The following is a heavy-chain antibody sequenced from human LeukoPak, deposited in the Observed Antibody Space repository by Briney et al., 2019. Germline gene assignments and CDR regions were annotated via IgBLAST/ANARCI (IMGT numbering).Heavy chain of an antibody. Sequence: PGGSLRLSCAVSGFTVSSNYMSWVRQAPGKGLEWVANIKEDGTIKYYVDSVKGRLTIFRDNAKSSLFLQVNSLRAEDTAMYYCARIGYSSSSIDYWGQGTLVTVSS. CDR1: GFTVSSNY. V-gene: IGHV3-7*01. CDR3: ARIGYSSSSIDY. D-gene: IGHD6-13*01. CDR2: IKEDGTIK. J-gene: IGHJ4*02.